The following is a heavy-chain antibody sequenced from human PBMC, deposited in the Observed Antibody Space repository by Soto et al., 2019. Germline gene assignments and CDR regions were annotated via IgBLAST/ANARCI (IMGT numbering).Heavy chain of an antibody. CDR3: ARESEEYCSGGSCYFRSY. Sequence: ASVKVSCKASGGTFSSYTIIWVRQAPGQGLEWMGRIIPILGIANYARKFQGRVTITADKSTSTAYMELSSLRSEDTAVYYCARESEEYCSGGSCYFRSYWGQGTLVTVSS. V-gene: IGHV1-69*04. CDR2: IIPILGIA. D-gene: IGHD2-15*01. CDR1: GGTFSSYT. J-gene: IGHJ4*02.